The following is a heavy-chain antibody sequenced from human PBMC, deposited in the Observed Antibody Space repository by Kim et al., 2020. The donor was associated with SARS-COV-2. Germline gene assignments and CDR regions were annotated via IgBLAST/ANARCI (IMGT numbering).Heavy chain of an antibody. CDR3: ARDEVLLWFREPRGAYYMDV. V-gene: IGHV7-4-1*02. CDR2: INTNTGNP. CDR1: GYTFTSYA. D-gene: IGHD3-10*01. Sequence: ASVKVSCKASGYTFTSYAMNWVRQAPGQGLEWMGWINTNTGNPTYAQGFTGRFVFSLDTSVSTAYLQISSLKAEDTAVYYCARDEVLLWFREPRGAYYMDVWGKGTTVTVSS. J-gene: IGHJ6*03.